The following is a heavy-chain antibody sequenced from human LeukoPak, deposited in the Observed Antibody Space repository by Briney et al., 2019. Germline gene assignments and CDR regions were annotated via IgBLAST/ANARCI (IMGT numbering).Heavy chain of an antibody. CDR1: GGSISSYY. J-gene: IGHJ6*03. D-gene: IGHD2-2*02. V-gene: IGHV4-59*01. CDR2: IYYSGST. CDR3: ARGAPYCSSTSCYTGLYYYYYMDV. Sequence: SETLSLTCTVSGGSISSYYWSWVRQPPGKGLEWIGYIYYSGSTNYNPSLKSRVTISVDTSKNQFSLKLSSVTAADTAVYYCARGAPYCSSTSCYTGLYYYYYMDVWGKGTTVTVSS.